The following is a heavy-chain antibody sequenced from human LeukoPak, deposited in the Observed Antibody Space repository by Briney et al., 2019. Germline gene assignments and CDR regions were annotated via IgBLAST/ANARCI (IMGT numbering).Heavy chain of an antibody. Sequence: QPGGSLRLSCAASGFTFSGSAMHWVRQASGKGLEWVGRIRSKANSYATAYAASVKGRFTISRDDSKNTAYLQMNSLKTEDTAVYYCARTASETDYWGQGTLVTVSS. J-gene: IGHJ4*02. CDR1: GFTFSGSA. CDR2: IRSKANSYAT. CDR3: ARTASETDY. V-gene: IGHV3-73*01. D-gene: IGHD5-18*01.